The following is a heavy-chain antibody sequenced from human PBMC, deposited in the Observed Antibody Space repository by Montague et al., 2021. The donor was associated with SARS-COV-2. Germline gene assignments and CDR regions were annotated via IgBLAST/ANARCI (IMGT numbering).Heavy chain of an antibody. Sequence: TLSLTCTVSGGSISSGGYCWSWISQHPGKGLEWIGYIYYSGSTYYNPSLKSRVTTSVDTSKNQFSLKLSSVTAADTAVYYCARASGKKTIFGVVISYFDYWGQGTLVTVSS. J-gene: IGHJ4*02. D-gene: IGHD3-3*01. CDR1: GGSISSGGYC. CDR2: IYYSGST. CDR3: ARASGKKTIFGVVISYFDY. V-gene: IGHV4-31*03.